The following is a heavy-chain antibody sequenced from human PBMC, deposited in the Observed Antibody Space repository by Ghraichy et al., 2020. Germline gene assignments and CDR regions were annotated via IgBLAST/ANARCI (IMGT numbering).Heavy chain of an antibody. J-gene: IGHJ6*02. Sequence: LSLTCTVSGGSISSYYWSWIRQPPGKGLEWIGFVYYSGNTNYNPSLKSRVTISVDTSKKQFSLKLTSVTAADTAVYYCARAGRYHYYGMDVWGQGTTVTVSS. CDR3: ARAGRYHYYGMDV. CDR2: VYYSGNT. CDR1: GGSISSYY. V-gene: IGHV4-59*01.